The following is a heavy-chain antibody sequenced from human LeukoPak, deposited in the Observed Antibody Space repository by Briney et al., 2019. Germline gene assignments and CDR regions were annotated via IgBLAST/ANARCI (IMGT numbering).Heavy chain of an antibody. J-gene: IGHJ4*02. Sequence: SETLSPTCTVSGGSVRSDYWSWIRQPPGRGLEWIGYIYYSGSAIYSPSLKSRLTISLDTSKNRFSLNLSSVTAADTAVYYRARANYFDYRGQGTLVTVSS. V-gene: IGHV4-59*02. CDR2: IYYSGSA. CDR1: GGSVRSDY. CDR3: ARANYFDY.